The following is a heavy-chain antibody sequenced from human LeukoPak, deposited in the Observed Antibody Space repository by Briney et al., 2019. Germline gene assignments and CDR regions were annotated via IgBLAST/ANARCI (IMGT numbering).Heavy chain of an antibody. V-gene: IGHV4-39*01. CDR2: IYYSGST. D-gene: IGHD1-26*01. CDR3: AGFSGSYLSGAFDI. CDR1: GGSVSSSSYY. J-gene: IGHJ3*02. Sequence: SSETLSLTCTVSGGSVSSSSYYWGWIRQPAGKGLEWIGSIYYSGSTYYNPSFKTRVTLSADTSKNQFSLKLSSVTAADTSVYYCAGFSGSYLSGAFDIWGQGTMVTVSS.